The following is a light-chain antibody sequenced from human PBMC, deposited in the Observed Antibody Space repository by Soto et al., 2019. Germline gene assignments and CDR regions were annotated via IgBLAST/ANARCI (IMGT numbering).Light chain of an antibody. CDR3: QPSYSTPPGT. V-gene: IGKV1-39*01. J-gene: IGKJ1*01. CDR2: ATS. CDR1: QSISTY. Sequence: DIQMTQSPTSLSASVVDRVTITCRASQSISTYLIWYQQKPGKAPKLLIYATSSLQSGVPSRFSGSGSGTDFTLTISSLQPEDFATYYCQPSYSTPPGTFGQGTKVDI.